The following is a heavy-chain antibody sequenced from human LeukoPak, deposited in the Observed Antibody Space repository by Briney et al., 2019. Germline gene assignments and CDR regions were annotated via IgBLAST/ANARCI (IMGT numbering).Heavy chain of an antibody. V-gene: IGHV3-11*01. CDR3: ARESPYYYGAGSYYLSY. D-gene: IGHD3-10*01. CDR1: GFTFSDYY. CDR2: ISSPGTTI. J-gene: IGHJ4*02. Sequence: GGSLRLSCAASGFTFSDYYMSWFRQVPGKGLEWISYISSPGTTIFYADSVKGRFTTSKDNAKSSLYLQMNSLRAEDTAVYYCARESPYYYGAGSYYLSYWGQGTLVTVSS.